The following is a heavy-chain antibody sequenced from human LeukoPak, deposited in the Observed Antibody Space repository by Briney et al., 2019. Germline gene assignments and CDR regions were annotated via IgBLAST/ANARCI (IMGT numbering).Heavy chain of an antibody. V-gene: IGHV1-8*01. D-gene: IGHD5-12*01. CDR2: MNPNSGNT. Sequence: ASVKASCKASGYTFTSYDINWVRQATGQGLEWMGWMNPNSGNTGYAQKFQGRVTMTRNTSISTAYMELSSLRSEDTAVYYCAREGGYSGYDYYWYFDLWGRGTLVTVSS. CDR3: AREGGYSGYDYYWYFDL. CDR1: GYTFTSYD. J-gene: IGHJ2*01.